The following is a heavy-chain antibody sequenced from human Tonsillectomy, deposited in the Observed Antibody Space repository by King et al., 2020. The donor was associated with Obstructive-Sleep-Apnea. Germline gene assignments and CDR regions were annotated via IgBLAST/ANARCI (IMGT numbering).Heavy chain of an antibody. V-gene: IGHV3-30*18. D-gene: IGHD2-21*02. J-gene: IGHJ4*02. CDR2: ISYDGSNK. CDR3: AKVLHIVVVTAIDY. CDR1: GFTFSDYG. Sequence: VQLVESGGGVVQPGRSLRLSCAASGFTFSDYGMHWVRQAPGKGLEWVAVISYDGSNKYYADSVKGRFTISRDNSKNTLYLQMHSLRAEDTAMYYCAKVLHIVVVTAIDYWGQGTLVTVSS.